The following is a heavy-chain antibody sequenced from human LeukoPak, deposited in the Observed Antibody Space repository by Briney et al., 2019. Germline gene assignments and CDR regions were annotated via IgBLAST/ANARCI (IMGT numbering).Heavy chain of an antibody. Sequence: ASVKVSCKASGYTFTSYGISWVRQAPGQGLEWMGWINTDTGNPTYAQGFTGRFVFSLDTSVSTAYLQISSLKAEDTAVYYCARASCTGGTCPTFIDFWGQGTLVTVSS. V-gene: IGHV7-4-1*02. D-gene: IGHD2-15*01. CDR1: GYTFTSYG. CDR3: ARASCTGGTCPTFIDF. CDR2: INTDTGNP. J-gene: IGHJ4*02.